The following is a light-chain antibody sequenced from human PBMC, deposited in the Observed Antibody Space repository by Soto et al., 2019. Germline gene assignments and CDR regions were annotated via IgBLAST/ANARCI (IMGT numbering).Light chain of an antibody. V-gene: IGKV1-27*01. Sequence: DIQMTQSPSSLSASVGDRVTITCRASQDISVYLAWYQQKPGKVPKLLIYSASTLQSGVPSRFSGSGSGTDFTLTISSLQPEDVATYYCQKFTTAPLTFGHGTRLAIK. CDR2: SAS. CDR1: QDISVY. J-gene: IGKJ5*01. CDR3: QKFTTAPLT.